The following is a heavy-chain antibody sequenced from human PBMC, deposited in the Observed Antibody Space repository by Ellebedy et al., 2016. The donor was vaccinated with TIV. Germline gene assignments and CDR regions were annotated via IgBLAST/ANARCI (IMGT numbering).Heavy chain of an antibody. CDR2: THYSGST. CDR3: ARGGASSKYFDY. Sequence: MPSETLSLTCSVPGGSISSYYWSWIRPPPGKGLEWIGFTHYSGSTNYNPSLKSRVTISVDTSKNQFSLKLTSVTAADTAMYYCARGGASSKYFDYWGQGTLVTVSS. V-gene: IGHV4-59*01. J-gene: IGHJ4*02. D-gene: IGHD1-26*01. CDR1: GGSISSYY.